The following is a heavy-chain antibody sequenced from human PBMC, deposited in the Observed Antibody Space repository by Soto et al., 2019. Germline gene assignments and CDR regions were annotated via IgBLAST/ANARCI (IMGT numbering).Heavy chain of an antibody. CDR3: AKSGRAYTYTVMAQGYYGMDV. CDR2: ISYDGSNK. D-gene: IGHD5-18*01. V-gene: IGHV3-30*18. Sequence: QVQLVESGGGVVQPGRSLRLSCAASGFTFSSYGMHWVRQAPGKGLEWMAVISYDGSNKYYADSVKGRFTISRDNSKNTLHPQMNSLRAEDTALYYCAKSGRAYTYTVMAQGYYGMDVWGQGTTVTVSS. CDR1: GFTFSSYG. J-gene: IGHJ6*02.